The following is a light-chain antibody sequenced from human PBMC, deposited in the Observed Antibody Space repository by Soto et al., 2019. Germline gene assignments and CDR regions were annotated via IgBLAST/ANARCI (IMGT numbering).Light chain of an antibody. Sequence: QSVLTQPPSASGSPGQSVAISCTGTSSDVGGYNYVSWYQQHPGKAPKLMIYEVNKRPSGVPDRFSGSKSGHTASLTVSGLQAEDEADYYCSSYAGSSNVFGTRTKVTVL. CDR2: EVN. V-gene: IGLV2-8*01. J-gene: IGLJ1*01. CDR3: SSYAGSSNV. CDR1: SSDVGGYNY.